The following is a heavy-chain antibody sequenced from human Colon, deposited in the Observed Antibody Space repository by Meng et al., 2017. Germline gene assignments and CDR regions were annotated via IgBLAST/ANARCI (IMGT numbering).Heavy chain of an antibody. CDR3: ARGVDWAKSGNF. Sequence: QVEPRVGGGGLCEASGALSPTFAVYGEYVHCYHLAWIRQPPGKGLEWIGEIQPSGSSYYHPSLQSRVTITLDTSKNQFSLTLSSLTAADTAVYYCARGVDWAKSGNFWGQGTLVTVSS. J-gene: IGHJ4*02. V-gene: IGHV4-34*01. CDR2: IQPSGSS. CDR1: GEYVHCYH. D-gene: IGHD3-9*01.